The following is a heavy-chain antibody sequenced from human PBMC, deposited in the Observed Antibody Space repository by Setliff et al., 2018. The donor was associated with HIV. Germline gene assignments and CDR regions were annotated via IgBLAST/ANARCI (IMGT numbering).Heavy chain of an antibody. CDR1: GFTFSRYG. Sequence: PGGSLRLSCAASGFTFSRYGMSWIRQAPGKGLEWVSYISSSSSYTNYADSAKGRFTISRDNAKNSLYLQMNSLRAEDTAVYYCARASYYYDSSGWVDYWGQGTLVTVSS. D-gene: IGHD3-22*01. V-gene: IGHV3-11*03. J-gene: IGHJ4*02. CDR2: ISSSSSYT. CDR3: ARASYYYDSSGWVDY.